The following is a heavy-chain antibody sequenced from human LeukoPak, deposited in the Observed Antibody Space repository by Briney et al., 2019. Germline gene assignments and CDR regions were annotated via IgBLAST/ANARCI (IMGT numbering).Heavy chain of an antibody. J-gene: IGHJ5*02. D-gene: IGHD5-18*01. V-gene: IGHV1-3*01. CDR1: GYTFTSYA. Sequence: ASVKVSCKASGYTFTSYAMHWVRQAPGQRLEWMGWINAGNGNTKYSQKFQGRVTITRDTSASTAYMELSSLRSEDTAVYYCARGRYSHGQMYNWFDPWGQGTLVTVSS. CDR3: ARGRYSHGQMYNWFDP. CDR2: INAGNGNT.